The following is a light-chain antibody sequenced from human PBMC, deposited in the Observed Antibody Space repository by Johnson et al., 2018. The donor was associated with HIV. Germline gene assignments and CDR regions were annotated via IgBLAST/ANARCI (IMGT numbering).Light chain of an antibody. CDR2: ENN. CDR1: SSNIGNNY. V-gene: IGLV1-51*02. J-gene: IGLJ1*01. CDR3: GTWDSSLSAFYF. Sequence: HSVLTQPPSVSAAPGQKVTISCSGSSSNIGNNYVSWYQQLPGTAPKLLIYENNKRPSGIPDRFSGSKSGTSATLGITGLQTGDEADYYCGTWDSSLSAFYFFGTGTKVTVL.